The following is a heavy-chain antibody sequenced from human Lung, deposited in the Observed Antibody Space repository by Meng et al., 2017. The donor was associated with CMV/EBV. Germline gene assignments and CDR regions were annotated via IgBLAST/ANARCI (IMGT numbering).Heavy chain of an antibody. CDR3: ARDGDYCTDGTCYFDY. CDR2: MSFDGGNI. Sequence: GESLKISCAASGFTFSRYAMHWVRQAQGKGLEWVALMSFDGGNIQYTDSLKGRFTISRDNSKNVLYLEMNSLRLEDTAVYYCARDGDYCTDGTCYFDYWGQGKXVNGSS. D-gene: IGHD2-8*01. V-gene: IGHV3-30-3*01. CDR1: GFTFSRYA. J-gene: IGHJ4*02.